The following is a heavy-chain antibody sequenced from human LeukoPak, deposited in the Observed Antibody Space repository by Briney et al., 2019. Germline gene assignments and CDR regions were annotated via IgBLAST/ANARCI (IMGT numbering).Heavy chain of an antibody. CDR2: IYYSGST. V-gene: IGHV4-39*01. Sequence: SSETLSLTCTVSGGSISSSSYYWGWIRQPPGQGLEWIGSIYYSGSTYYNPSLKSRVTISVDTSKNQFSLKLSSVTAADTAVYYCARVYYDFWSGSTDYWGQGTLVTVSS. CDR1: GGSISSSSYY. J-gene: IGHJ4*02. CDR3: ARVYYDFWSGSTDY. D-gene: IGHD3-3*01.